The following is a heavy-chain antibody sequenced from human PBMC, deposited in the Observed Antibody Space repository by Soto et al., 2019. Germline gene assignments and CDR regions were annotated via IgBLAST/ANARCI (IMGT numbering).Heavy chain of an antibody. J-gene: IGHJ6*03. Sequence: QVQLQQWGAGLLKPSETLSLTCAVYGGSFSGYYWSWIRQPPGKGLEWIGEINHSGSSNYNPSLKSRVTILVDTSNNQFSLMLGSVTDAEPDVYYCARIPRITMVRGASYYYYYFMDVWGKGTTVTVSS. D-gene: IGHD3-10*01. V-gene: IGHV4-34*01. CDR3: ARIPRITMVRGASYYYYYFMDV. CDR2: INHSGSS. CDR1: GGSFSGYY.